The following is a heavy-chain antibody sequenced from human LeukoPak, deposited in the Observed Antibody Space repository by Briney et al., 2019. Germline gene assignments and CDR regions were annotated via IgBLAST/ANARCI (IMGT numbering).Heavy chain of an antibody. Sequence: PSETLSLTCTVSGGSISSYYWSWIRQPPGKGLEWIGYIYYSGYTDSNPSLKSRVSISIDTSKSQFSLRLSSVTAADTALYYCGGHLGGGPYYGMDVWGQGTTVTVSS. CDR1: GGSISSYY. CDR2: IYYSGYT. CDR3: GGHLGGGPYYGMDV. V-gene: IGHV4-59*08. D-gene: IGHD3-16*01. J-gene: IGHJ6*02.